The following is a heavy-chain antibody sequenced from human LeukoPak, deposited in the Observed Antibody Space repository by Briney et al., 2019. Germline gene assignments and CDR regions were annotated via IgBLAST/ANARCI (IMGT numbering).Heavy chain of an antibody. V-gene: IGHV4-39*01. CDR2: IYYSGRT. J-gene: IGHJ4*02. D-gene: IGHD3-10*01. CDR1: GGSISSSSYY. Sequence: SETLSLTCTVSGGSISSSSYYWGWIRPPPGKGLEWIGSIYYSGRTYYNPSLKSRVTISVDTSKNQFSLKLSSVTAADTAVYYCAIWFGELLSYFDYWGQGTLVTVSS. CDR3: AIWFGELLSYFDY.